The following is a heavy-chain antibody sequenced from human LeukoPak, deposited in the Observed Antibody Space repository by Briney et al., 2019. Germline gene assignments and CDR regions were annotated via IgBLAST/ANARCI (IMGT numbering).Heavy chain of an antibody. J-gene: IGHJ3*02. Sequence: SETLSLTCTVSGGSISSYYWSWIRQPPGKGLEWIGYIYYSGSTNYNPSLKSRVTISVDTSKNQLSLKLSSVTAADTAVYYCARGESEWELLGAFDIWGQGTMVTVSS. CDR1: GGSISSYY. D-gene: IGHD1-26*01. CDR2: IYYSGST. CDR3: ARGESEWELLGAFDI. V-gene: IGHV4-59*01.